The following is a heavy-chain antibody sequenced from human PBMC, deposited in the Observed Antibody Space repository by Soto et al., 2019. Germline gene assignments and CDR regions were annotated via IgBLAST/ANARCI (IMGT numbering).Heavy chain of an antibody. D-gene: IGHD3-16*01. Sequence: QLQLQESCPGLVKPSDTLSLTCTVSGGSISSSSYYCGWIRQPPGKGLEWIGSIYYSGSTYYNPSLKSLVTIFVDTSKRQFSVNRISVTGSDTAVYSCARQGGADHFHFDCWGQGSLVTV. V-gene: IGHV4-39*01. CDR2: IYYSGST. CDR1: GGSISSSSYY. J-gene: IGHJ4*02. CDR3: ARQGGADHFHFDC.